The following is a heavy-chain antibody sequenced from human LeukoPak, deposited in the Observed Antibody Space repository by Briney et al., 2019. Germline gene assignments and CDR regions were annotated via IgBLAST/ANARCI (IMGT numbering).Heavy chain of an antibody. V-gene: IGHV4-59*01. CDR1: GGSISSYY. J-gene: IGHJ5*02. CDR3: ARVKGSSWLDNWFDP. D-gene: IGHD6-13*01. CDR2: IYYSGST. Sequence: SETLSLTCTVSGGSISSYYWGWIRQPPGKGLEWIGYIYYSGSTNYNPSLKSRVTISVDTSKNQFSLKLSSVTAADTAVYYCARVKGSSWLDNWFDPWGQGTLVTVSS.